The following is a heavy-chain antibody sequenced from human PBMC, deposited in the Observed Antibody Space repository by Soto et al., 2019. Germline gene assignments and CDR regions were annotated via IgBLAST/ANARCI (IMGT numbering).Heavy chain of an antibody. D-gene: IGHD4-17*01. V-gene: IGHV3-30*03. CDR2: ISNDGINE. Sequence: ESGGGAVQPGRSLRLSCAASGFTFSSYSMHWVRQAPGKGLEWVAIISNDGINEYYTDSVKGRFTISRDNSKNTLWLQMNSLRDEDTAVYYCARDFGHSPPLNLNTVGHWGQGTLVTVSS. CDR3: ARDFGHSPPLNLNTVGH. J-gene: IGHJ4*02. CDR1: GFTFSSYS.